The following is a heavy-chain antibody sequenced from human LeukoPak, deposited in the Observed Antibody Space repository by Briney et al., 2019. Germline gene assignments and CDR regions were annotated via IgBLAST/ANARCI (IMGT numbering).Heavy chain of an antibody. J-gene: IGHJ6*03. V-gene: IGHV4-39*07. CDR2: IYYSGST. CDR3: ARRDYYYYYMDV. CDR1: GGSISSSSYY. Sequence: SETLSLTCTVSGGSISSSSYYWGWIRQPPGKGLEWIGSIYYSGSTYYNPSLKSRVTISVDTSKNQFSLKLSSVTAADTAVYYCARRDYYYYYMDVWGKGTTVTVSS.